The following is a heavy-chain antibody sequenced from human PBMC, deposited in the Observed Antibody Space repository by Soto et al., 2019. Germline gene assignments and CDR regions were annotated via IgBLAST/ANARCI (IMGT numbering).Heavy chain of an antibody. Sequence: ASVKVSCKSSDNTFTHYVINWVRQAPGQGLEWMGWISGYNGNTKYAQKFQDRVTMTADTSTRTAFMEVRSLTSDDTGVYFCAATGGNYLGLDVWGQGTTVTV. V-gene: IGHV1-18*01. CDR2: ISGYNGNT. J-gene: IGHJ6*02. CDR1: DNTFTHYV. CDR3: AATGGNYLGLDV. D-gene: IGHD2-8*02.